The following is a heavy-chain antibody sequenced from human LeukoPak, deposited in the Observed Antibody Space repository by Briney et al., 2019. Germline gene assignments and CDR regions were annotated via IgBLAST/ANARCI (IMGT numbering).Heavy chain of an antibody. V-gene: IGHV3-9*01. D-gene: IGHD3-9*01. Sequence: GGSLRLSCAASGFTFDDYAMHWVRQAPGKGLEWVSGIRWNSGSIGYADSVKGRFTISRDDAKNSLYLQMNSLRAEDTALYYCAKGYDILTGYYITAIDYWGQGTLVTVSS. CDR2: IRWNSGSI. CDR1: GFTFDDYA. CDR3: AKGYDILTGYYITAIDY. J-gene: IGHJ4*02.